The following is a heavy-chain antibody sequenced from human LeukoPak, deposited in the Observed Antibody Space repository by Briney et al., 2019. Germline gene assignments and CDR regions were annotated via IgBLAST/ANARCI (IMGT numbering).Heavy chain of an antibody. Sequence: SETLSLTCTVSGGSISNYYWSWIRQPPGRGLEWLGDIYDSGSTTYKPSLKSRVTISVDTSKNQFSLKLSSVTAADTAVYYCARLLFDSSDYRFDYWGQGALVTVSS. CDR3: ARLLFDSSDYRFDY. CDR1: GGSISNYY. D-gene: IGHD3-22*01. CDR2: IYDSGST. V-gene: IGHV4-59*01. J-gene: IGHJ4*02.